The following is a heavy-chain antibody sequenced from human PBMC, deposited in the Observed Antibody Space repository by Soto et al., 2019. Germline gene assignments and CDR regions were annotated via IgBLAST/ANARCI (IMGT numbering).Heavy chain of an antibody. V-gene: IGHV3-21*01. CDR2: ISSSSSYI. CDR1: GFTFSSYS. CDR3: ARDSPDPPGWLDP. Sequence: GGSLRLSCAASGFTFSSYSMNWVRQAPGKGLEWVSSISSSSSYIYYADSVKGRFTISRDNAKNSLYLQMNSLRAEDTAVYYCARDSPDPPGWLDPWGQGTLVTVSS. J-gene: IGHJ5*02.